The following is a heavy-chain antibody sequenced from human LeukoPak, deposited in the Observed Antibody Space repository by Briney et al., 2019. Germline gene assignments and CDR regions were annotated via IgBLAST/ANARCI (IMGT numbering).Heavy chain of an antibody. CDR1: GGSISSYY. V-gene: IGHV4-59*08. CDR3: ARRNSSSWRRRDAFDI. CDR2: SYYSGST. Sequence: SETLSLTCTVSGGSISSYYWSWIRQPPGEGLEWIGYSYYSGSTNYNPSLKSRVTISVDTSKNQFSLKLSSVTAADTAVYYCARRNSSSWRRRDAFDIWGQGTMVTVSS. J-gene: IGHJ3*02. D-gene: IGHD6-13*01.